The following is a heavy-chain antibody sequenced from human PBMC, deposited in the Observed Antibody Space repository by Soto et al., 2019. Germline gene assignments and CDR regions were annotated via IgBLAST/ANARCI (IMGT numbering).Heavy chain of an antibody. D-gene: IGHD5-12*01. V-gene: IGHV1-18*04. CDR1: GYTFAHYG. Sequence: ASVKVSCKASGYTFAHYGISWVRQAPGQGLEWMGWISGNNGATNYAPKMQGRVTMTIDTSTDTAYMDLRSLTSDDTAVYFCASGVNYFRIIGYWFDSWGQGSLVTVSS. CDR3: ASGVNYFRIIGYWFDS. CDR2: ISGNNGAT. J-gene: IGHJ5*01.